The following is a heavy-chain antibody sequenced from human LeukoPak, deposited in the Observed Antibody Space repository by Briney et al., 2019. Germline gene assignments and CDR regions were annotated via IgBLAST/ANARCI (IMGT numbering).Heavy chain of an antibody. J-gene: IGHJ4*02. D-gene: IGHD1-26*01. CDR1: GGSLSSYF. Sequence: PSETLSLTCTVSGGSLSSYFWNWIRQPPGKGLEWIGYIYCSGSTNYNPSLKSRVTISLDTSKNQFSLKLSSVTAADTAVYYCAREGFTSGSYRFDYWGQGTLVIVSS. CDR3: AREGFTSGSYRFDY. CDR2: IYCSGST. V-gene: IGHV4-59*01.